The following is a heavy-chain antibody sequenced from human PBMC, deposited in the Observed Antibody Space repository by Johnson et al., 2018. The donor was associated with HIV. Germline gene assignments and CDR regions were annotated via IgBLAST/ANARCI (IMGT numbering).Heavy chain of an antibody. Sequence: CAAFGFTFSNYGMHWVRLAPGTGLEWVAFIRYDGSNKYYADSVKGRFTISRDNAKNSLYLQMNSLRAEDTAVYYCGFDIWGQGTMVTVSS. CDR1: GFTFSNYG. CDR2: IRYDGSNK. CDR3: GFDI. J-gene: IGHJ3*02. V-gene: IGHV3-30*02.